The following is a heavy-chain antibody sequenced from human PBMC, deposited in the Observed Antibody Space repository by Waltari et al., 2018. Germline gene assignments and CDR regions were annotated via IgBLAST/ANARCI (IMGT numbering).Heavy chain of an antibody. CDR2: FDPEDGET. CDR1: GYTLTELS. Sequence: QVQLVQSGAEVKKPGASVKVSCKVSGYTLTELSLHWVRQAPGKGLEWMGGFDPEDGETIYAQKFQGRVTMTEDTSTDTAYMELSSLRSEDTAVYYCATGGGRTTGTTGAFDYWGQGTLVTVSS. CDR3: ATGGGRTTGTTGAFDY. V-gene: IGHV1-24*01. D-gene: IGHD1-1*01. J-gene: IGHJ4*02.